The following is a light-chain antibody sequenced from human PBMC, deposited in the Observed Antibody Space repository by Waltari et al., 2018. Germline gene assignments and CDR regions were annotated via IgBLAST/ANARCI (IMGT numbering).Light chain of an antibody. J-gene: IGKJ4*01. CDR2: DAS. V-gene: IGKV3-20*01. CDR3: QQYAASPLT. Sequence: EIVLAQSPGTLSVSPGERATLSCRASQCVSGASLAWYRQRPGQAPRLLIYDASIRAPDIPDRFSGSGSGTDFTLTISSLDSEDFAVYYCQQYAASPLTFGGGTKV. CDR1: QCVSGAS.